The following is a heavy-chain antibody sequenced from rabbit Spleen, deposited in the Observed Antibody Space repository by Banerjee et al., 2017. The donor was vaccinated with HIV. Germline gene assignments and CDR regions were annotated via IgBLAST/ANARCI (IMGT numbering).Heavy chain of an antibody. CDR1: GVSFSDKDV. Sequence: QSLEESGGGLVKPGASLTLTCKASGVSFSDKDVMCWVRQAPGKGLEWIACINIVTGKAVYATWAKGRFIMSRASSTTVTLQMTSLTAADTATYFCAREDVGGSVSLWGPGTLVTVS. CDR3: AREDVGGSVSL. V-gene: IGHV1S40*01. J-gene: IGHJ4*01. CDR2: INIVTGKA. D-gene: IGHD1-1*01.